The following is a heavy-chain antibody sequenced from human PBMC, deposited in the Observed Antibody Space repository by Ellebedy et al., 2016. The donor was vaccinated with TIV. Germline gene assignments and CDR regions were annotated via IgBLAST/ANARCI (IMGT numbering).Heavy chain of an antibody. J-gene: IGHJ4*02. CDR3: GRSGYGSGWSFDY. V-gene: IGHV1-18*04. CDR2: ISAYNGDT. D-gene: IGHD6-19*01. Sequence: AASVKVSCKASGFLFDAYGISWARQAPGQGLEWMGWISAYNGDTIYAHHFKGRLIMTTDTSTATAFMELRSLTSDDTAVYYCGRSGYGSGWSFDYWGQGTLVTVSS. CDR1: GFLFDAYG.